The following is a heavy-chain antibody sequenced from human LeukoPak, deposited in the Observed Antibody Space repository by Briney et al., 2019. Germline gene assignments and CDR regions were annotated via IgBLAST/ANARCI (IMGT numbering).Heavy chain of an antibody. CDR2: INPNSGGT. CDR3: ARASYYYDSSGYPGYYFDY. J-gene: IGHJ4*02. V-gene: IGHV1-2*02. D-gene: IGHD3-22*01. Sequence: GASVKVSCKASGYTFTGYYMNWVRQAPGQGLEWMGWINPNSGGTKYAQKFQGRVTLTRDTSISTAYMELSRLRSDDTAVYYCARASYYYDSSGYPGYYFDYWGQGTLVTVSS. CDR1: GYTFTGYY.